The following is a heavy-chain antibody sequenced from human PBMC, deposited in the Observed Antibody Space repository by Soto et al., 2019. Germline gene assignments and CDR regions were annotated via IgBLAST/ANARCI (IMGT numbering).Heavy chain of an antibody. CDR1: GFTFSNYG. J-gene: IGHJ4*02. D-gene: IGHD2-15*01. CDR3: AKEECKGVGATGQFHS. CDR2: VSASGGTT. Sequence: EVQLLESGGGLVQPGGSLRLSCAASGFTFSNYGMSWLRQAPGTGLEWVSVVSASGGTTYYADSVKGRFTISRDNPRNTLYLQMNSLRAEDTAVYYCAKEECKGVGATGQFHSWGQGTLVTVSS. V-gene: IGHV3-23*01.